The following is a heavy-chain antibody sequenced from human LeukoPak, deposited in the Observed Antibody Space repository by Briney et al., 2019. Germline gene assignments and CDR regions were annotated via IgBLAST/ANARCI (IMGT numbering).Heavy chain of an antibody. CDR3: TTEGY. CDR1: GFTLGSYT. V-gene: IGHV3-21*03. CDR2: ISSSSGYI. Sequence: GGSLRLSCAASGFTLGSYTMNWVRQAPGMGLEWVSSISSSSGYIYYADSVKGRFTISRDNAKNSLYLQMNSLKTEDTAVYYCTTEGYWGQGTLVTVSS. J-gene: IGHJ4*02.